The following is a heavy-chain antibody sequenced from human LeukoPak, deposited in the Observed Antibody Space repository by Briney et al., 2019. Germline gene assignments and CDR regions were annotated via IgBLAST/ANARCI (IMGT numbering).Heavy chain of an antibody. CDR3: ARDRTGYGNYYFDS. V-gene: IGHV1-69*05. Sequence: SLKVSCKASGDTVRKYAIGWVRQAPGQALEWIEGIISTYGASNSAQKFQGRVTLTTDESANTAYMELRSLRSQDTAVYYCARDRTGYGNYYFDSWGQGTPVTVSS. CDR2: IISTYGAS. J-gene: IGHJ4*02. D-gene: IGHD5-18*01. CDR1: GDTVRKYA.